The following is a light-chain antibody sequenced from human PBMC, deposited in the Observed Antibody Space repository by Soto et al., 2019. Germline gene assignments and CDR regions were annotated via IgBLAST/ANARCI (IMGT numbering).Light chain of an antibody. CDR2: AAS. J-gene: IGKJ4*01. Sequence: DIQITHSPSSLSASVVEIVTITSRGSQSISSYLNWYQQKPGKAPKLLIYAASSLQSGVPSRFSGSGSGTDFTLTISSLQPEDFAIYYCQQANSFPLTFGGGTKVDNK. CDR3: QQANSFPLT. CDR1: QSISSY. V-gene: IGKV1-39*01.